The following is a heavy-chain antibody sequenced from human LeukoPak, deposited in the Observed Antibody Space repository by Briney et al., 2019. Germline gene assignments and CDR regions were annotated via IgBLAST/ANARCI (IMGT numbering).Heavy chain of an antibody. Sequence: GGSLRLSCAASGFIVSGNYMSWVRQSPGKGLEWVSVIYADGSTYYADSVKGRFTISRDNSKNTVYLQMNGLRADDTAVYFCARGGISRMIRGLPWFDYRGQGTLVTVSS. CDR3: ARGGISRMIRGLPWFDY. D-gene: IGHD3-10*01. J-gene: IGHJ4*02. CDR2: IYADGST. CDR1: GFIVSGNY. V-gene: IGHV3-53*01.